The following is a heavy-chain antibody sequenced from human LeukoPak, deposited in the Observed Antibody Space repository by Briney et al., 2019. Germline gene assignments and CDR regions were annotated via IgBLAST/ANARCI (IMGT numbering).Heavy chain of an antibody. CDR2: IYTSVST. Sequence: PSETLSLTCTVSGGSISSYYWSWIRQPAGKGLEWIGRIYTSVSTNYNPSLKSRVTISLDTSKDQFSLRLNSVTAADTAVYYCARLSTYYDFWSPLDYWGQGTLVTVSS. CDR1: GGSISSYY. J-gene: IGHJ4*02. CDR3: ARLSTYYDFWSPLDY. V-gene: IGHV4-4*07. D-gene: IGHD3-3*01.